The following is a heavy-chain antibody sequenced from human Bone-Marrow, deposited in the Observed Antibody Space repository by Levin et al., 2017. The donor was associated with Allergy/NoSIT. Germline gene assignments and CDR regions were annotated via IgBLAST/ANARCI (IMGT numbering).Heavy chain of an antibody. J-gene: IGHJ4*02. D-gene: IGHD4-17*01. CDR1: GGSMNSDAYF. CDR2: IYYSGKT. CDR3: ARVRFEEGVDYGLDY. Sequence: PSETLSLTCTVSGGSMNSDAYFWSWIRQHPGQGLEWIGYIYYSGKTYYTPSLKSRLTISLDTSKNQFSLNLWSVTAADTAMYYCARVRFEEGVDYGLDYWGQGTQVTASS. V-gene: IGHV4-31*03.